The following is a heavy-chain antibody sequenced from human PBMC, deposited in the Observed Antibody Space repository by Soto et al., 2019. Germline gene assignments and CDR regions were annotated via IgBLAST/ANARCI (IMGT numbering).Heavy chain of an antibody. CDR1: GGSFSGYY. CDR2: INHSGST. D-gene: IGHD3-22*01. CDR3: ARAXRVKRSYYDSSGSAEDY. Sequence: SETLSLTCAVYGGSFSGYYWSWIRQPPGKGLEWIGEINHSGSTNYNPSLKSRVTISVDTSKNQFSLKLSSVTAADTAVYYCARAXRVKRSYYDSSGSAEDYWGQGTLVTVSS. J-gene: IGHJ4*02. V-gene: IGHV4-34*01.